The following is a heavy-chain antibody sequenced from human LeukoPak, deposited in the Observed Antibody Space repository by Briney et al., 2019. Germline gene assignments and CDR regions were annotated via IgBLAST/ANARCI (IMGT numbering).Heavy chain of an antibody. CDR3: AKDGAPNYDFWSGYAYYYYYMDV. D-gene: IGHD3-3*01. V-gene: IGHV3-23*01. CDR2: ISGSIGNT. CDR1: GFTFSSYA. Sequence: PGGSLRLSCEASGFTFSSYAMSWVRQAPGKGLEWVSAISGSIGNTYYADSVKGRFTISRDHSKNILYLQMNSLRVEDTAVYYCAKDGAPNYDFWSGYAYYYYYMDVWGKGTTVTVSS. J-gene: IGHJ6*03.